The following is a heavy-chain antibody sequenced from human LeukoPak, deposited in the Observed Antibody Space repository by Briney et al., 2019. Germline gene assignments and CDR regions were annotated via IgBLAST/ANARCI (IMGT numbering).Heavy chain of an antibody. CDR1: GYTFSIYV. CDR3: ARANGYNKDH. CDR2: MNPNRGKT. J-gene: IGHJ4*02. V-gene: IGHV1-8*02. Sequence: ASVTVSSMPSGYTFSIYVINWVRQATGQGLEWMGWMNPNRGKTGYKLKCQGRVTMTRNTSISTAYVELTSLRSENTAVYYCARANGYNKDHWGQGALVTVSS. D-gene: IGHD5-24*01.